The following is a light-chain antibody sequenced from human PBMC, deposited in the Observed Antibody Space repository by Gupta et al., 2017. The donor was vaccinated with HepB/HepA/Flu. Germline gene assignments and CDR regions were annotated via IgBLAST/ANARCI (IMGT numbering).Light chain of an antibody. CDR2: EVS. CDR3: SSYTAYNTYV. V-gene: IGLV2-18*02. Sequence: QPALPQPPSVSGSPGQSVTISCTGASSDVGTYNRVSWYQQPPGTAPKLMIYEVSNRPSGVPDRFSGSKSGNTASLTISGLRAEDEADYYCSSYTAYNTYVFGTGTKVTVL. J-gene: IGLJ1*01. CDR1: SSDVGTYNR.